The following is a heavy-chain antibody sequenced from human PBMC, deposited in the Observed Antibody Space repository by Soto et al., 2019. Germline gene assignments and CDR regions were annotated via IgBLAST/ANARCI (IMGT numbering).Heavy chain of an antibody. CDR2: ISGSGFTV. Sequence: DVQLVESGGDLVQPGGSLRLSCAASGFTFSNHEMNWVRQAPGKGLEWVSYISGSGFTVYYADSVRGRFTISRDNAKTSLYLQMNSLRVEDTGVYYCARIINWGSGNDSWGQGTLVTVSS. CDR3: ARIINWGSGNDS. D-gene: IGHD7-27*01. V-gene: IGHV3-48*03. J-gene: IGHJ4*02. CDR1: GFTFSNHE.